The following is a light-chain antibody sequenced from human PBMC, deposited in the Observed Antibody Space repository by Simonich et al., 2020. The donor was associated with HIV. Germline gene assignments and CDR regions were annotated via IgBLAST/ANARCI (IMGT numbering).Light chain of an antibody. J-gene: IGLJ2*01. V-gene: IGLV2-8*01. CDR1: SSDVGGYNY. CDR3: SSYAGSNNVV. Sequence: HSALTQPRSVSGSPGQSVTISCTGTSSDVGGYNYVSWYQQHPGKAPKLMFYEVIKRPSGVPDRFSGSKSGNTASLTVSGLQAEDEADYYCSSYAGSNNVVFGGGTKLTVL. CDR2: EVI.